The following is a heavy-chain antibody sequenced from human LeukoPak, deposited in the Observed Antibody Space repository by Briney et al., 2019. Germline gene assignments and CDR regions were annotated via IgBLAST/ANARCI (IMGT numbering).Heavy chain of an antibody. Sequence: SETLSLTCTVSGGSISSGSYYWSWIRQPAGKGLEWIGRIYTSGSTNYNPSLKSRVTISVDTSKNQFSLKLSSVTAADTAVYYCARRFDPWGQRTLVTVSS. J-gene: IGHJ5*02. V-gene: IGHV4-61*02. CDR1: GGSISSGSYY. CDR3: ARRFDP. CDR2: IYTSGST.